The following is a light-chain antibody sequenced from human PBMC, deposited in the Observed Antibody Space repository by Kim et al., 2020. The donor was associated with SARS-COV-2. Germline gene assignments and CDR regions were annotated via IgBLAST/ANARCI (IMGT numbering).Light chain of an antibody. CDR3: QQYKILYT. CDR1: QSVSSN. V-gene: IGKV3-15*01. Sequence: EIVMTQSPATLSVSPGERATLSCRASQSVSSNLAWYQQKPGQAPRLLIYGASTRATGIPARFSGSGSGTEFTLTISSLQSEDFAVYYWQQYKILYTFGQGTKLEI. CDR2: GAS. J-gene: IGKJ2*01.